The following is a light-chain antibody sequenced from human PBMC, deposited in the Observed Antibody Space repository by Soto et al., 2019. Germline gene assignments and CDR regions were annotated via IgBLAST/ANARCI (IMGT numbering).Light chain of an antibody. CDR1: QDIGVR. CDR2: SAS. J-gene: IGKJ4*01. CDR3: QQANSFPLT. V-gene: IGKV1-12*01. Sequence: ITMTQSPAVVSATIGDRATITCRASQDIGVRLAWFQQKPGKAPKYLIQSASSLQSGVPSTFSGSGSGTDFTLTISSLQPEDFATYYCQQANSFPLTFGGGAKVDI.